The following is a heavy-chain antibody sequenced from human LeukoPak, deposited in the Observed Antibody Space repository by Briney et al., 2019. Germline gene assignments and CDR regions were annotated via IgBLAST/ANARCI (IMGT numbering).Heavy chain of an antibody. Sequence: GGSLRLSCAVSGFTFSGHWMFWVRHAPGKGLEWVSSDGSSTGYTDSVKGRFTVSRDNAKNTLYLQMNSLRAEDTAVYYCAKSRSGSPHSFDYWGQGTLVTVSS. V-gene: IGHV3-74*01. CDR2: DGSST. CDR1: GFTFSGHW. J-gene: IGHJ4*02. CDR3: AKSRSGSPHSFDY. D-gene: IGHD1-26*01.